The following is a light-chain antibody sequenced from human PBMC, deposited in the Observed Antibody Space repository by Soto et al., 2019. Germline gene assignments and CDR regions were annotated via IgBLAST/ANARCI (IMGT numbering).Light chain of an antibody. CDR1: SSDVGGYNY. J-gene: IGLJ3*02. CDR3: SSYINSSTLV. CDR2: EDS. Sequence: QSVLTQPASVSGSPGQSITISCTGTSSDVGGYNYLSWYQQHPDKAPKLMIYEDSNRLSGVSNRISGSKSGNTASLTISGLQAEDESDYYCSSYINSSTLVFGGGTKVTVL. V-gene: IGLV2-14*01.